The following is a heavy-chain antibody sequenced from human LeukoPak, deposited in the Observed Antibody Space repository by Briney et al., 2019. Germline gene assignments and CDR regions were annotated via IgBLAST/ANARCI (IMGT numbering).Heavy chain of an antibody. Sequence: GGSLRLSCAASGFTFDDYGMSWVRQAPGKGLEWVSGINWNGGSTGYVDSVKGRFTISRDNAKNSLYLQMNSLRAEDTALYYCARGSLEYSYPYYFDYWGQGTLVTVSS. D-gene: IGHD5-18*01. V-gene: IGHV3-20*04. CDR3: ARGSLEYSYPYYFDY. CDR1: GFTFDDYG. J-gene: IGHJ4*02. CDR2: INWNGGST.